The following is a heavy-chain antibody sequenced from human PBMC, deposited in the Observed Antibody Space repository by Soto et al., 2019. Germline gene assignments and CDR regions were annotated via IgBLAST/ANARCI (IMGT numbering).Heavy chain of an antibody. J-gene: IGHJ4*02. D-gene: IGHD6-6*01. Sequence: ASVKVSCKASGYTFTGYYMHWVRQAPGQGLEWMGWINPNSGGTNYAQKFQGWVTMTRDTSISTAYMELSRLRSDDTAVYYCAREGVEYSSSSALRIGYYFDYWGQGTLVTVSS. V-gene: IGHV1-2*04. CDR2: INPNSGGT. CDR3: AREGVEYSSSSALRIGYYFDY. CDR1: GYTFTGYY.